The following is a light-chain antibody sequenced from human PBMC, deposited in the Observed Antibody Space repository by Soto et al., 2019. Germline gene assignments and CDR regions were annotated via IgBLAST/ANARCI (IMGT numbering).Light chain of an antibody. Sequence: EIVLTQSPGTLSLSPGERATLSCRASQSVSSAYLAWYQHKPGQPPTLLIYAASSRVTGIPDRFGGSGSGTDFTLPISRLEPEDFAVYYCQQYGSSSTWTFGQGTKVEIK. CDR1: QSVSSAY. CDR3: QQYGSSSTWT. V-gene: IGKV3-20*01. CDR2: AAS. J-gene: IGKJ1*01.